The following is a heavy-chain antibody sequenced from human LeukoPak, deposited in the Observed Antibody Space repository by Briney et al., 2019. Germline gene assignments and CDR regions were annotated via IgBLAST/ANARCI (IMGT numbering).Heavy chain of an antibody. V-gene: IGHV4-30-4*01. Sequence: SWVRQPPGKGLEWIGYIYYSGSTYYNPSLESRVTISVDTSKNQFSLKLSSVTAADTAVYYCARESVAATDYWGQGTLVTVSS. CDR2: IYYSGST. D-gene: IGHD2-15*01. J-gene: IGHJ4*02. CDR3: ARESVAATDY.